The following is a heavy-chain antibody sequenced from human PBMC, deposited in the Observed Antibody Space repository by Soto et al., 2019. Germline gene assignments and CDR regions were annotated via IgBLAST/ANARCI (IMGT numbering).Heavy chain of an antibody. CDR1: GYTFTNSG. D-gene: IGHD2-21*02. CDR3: ARSIVVVTALDY. J-gene: IGHJ4*02. V-gene: IGHV1-18*01. Sequence: GASVKVSCKASGYTFTNSGFSWVRQAPGQGLEWVGWIRVNNGDTHYAQKLQGRVTMTTDTSTSTAFMELRSLRSDDTAVYYCARSIVVVTALDYWGQGTLVTVSS. CDR2: IRVNNGDT.